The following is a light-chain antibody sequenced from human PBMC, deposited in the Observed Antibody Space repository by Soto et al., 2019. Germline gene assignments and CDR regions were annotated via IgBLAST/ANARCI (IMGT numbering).Light chain of an antibody. CDR2: TGS. V-gene: IGKV1-12*01. CDR1: QGISNW. CDR3: QQANSFPVT. Sequence: DIQMTQSPSSVSASVGDRVSITCRASQGISNWLAWYQQKPGRAPKLLIYTGSSLQSGVPSRFSGTGSGTDFTLTISSLQPEDVGTFYCQQANSFPVTFGGGTKVEIK. J-gene: IGKJ4*01.